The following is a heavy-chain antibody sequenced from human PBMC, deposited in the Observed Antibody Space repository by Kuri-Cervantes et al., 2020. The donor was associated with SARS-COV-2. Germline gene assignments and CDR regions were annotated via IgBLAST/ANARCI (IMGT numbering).Heavy chain of an antibody. Sequence: SETLSLTCAVSGGPFSGYYWSWIRQPPGKGLEWIGEINHSGSTNYNPPLKSRVTISVDTSKNQFSLKLSSVTAADTAVYYCARTEEAFDIWGQGTMVTVSS. CDR2: INHSGST. CDR1: GGPFSGYY. J-gene: IGHJ3*02. V-gene: IGHV4-34*01. CDR3: ARTEEAFDI. D-gene: IGHD1-14*01.